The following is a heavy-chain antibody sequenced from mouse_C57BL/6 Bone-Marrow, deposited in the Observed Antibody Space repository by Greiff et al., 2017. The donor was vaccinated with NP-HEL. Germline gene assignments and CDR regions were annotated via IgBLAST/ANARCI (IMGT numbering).Heavy chain of an antibody. CDR1: GYTFTSYW. Sequence: QVQLKQSGAELAKPGASVKLSCKASGYTFTSYWMHWVKQRPGQGLEWIGYINPSSGYTKYTQKFKDKATLTADKSSSTAYMQLSSLTYEDSAVYYCEGWGYCGSGYWGKGTLVTVSA. V-gene: IGHV1-7*01. CDR2: INPSSGYT. J-gene: IGHJ3*01. CDR3: EGWGYCGSGY. D-gene: IGHD1-1*01.